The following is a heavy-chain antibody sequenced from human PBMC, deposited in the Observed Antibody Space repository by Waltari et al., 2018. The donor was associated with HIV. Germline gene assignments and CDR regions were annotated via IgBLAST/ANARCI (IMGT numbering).Heavy chain of an antibody. CDR3: ARDGGYSYGLYGMDV. D-gene: IGHD5-18*01. Sequence: EVQLVESGGGLVQPGGSLRLSCAASGFTFSSYDMHWVRQATGKGLEWVSAIGTAGDTYYPGSVKGRFTISRENAKNSLYLQMNSLRAEDTAVYYCARDGGYSYGLYGMDVWGQGTTVTVSS. CDR2: IGTAGDT. V-gene: IGHV3-13*01. J-gene: IGHJ6*02. CDR1: GFTFSSYD.